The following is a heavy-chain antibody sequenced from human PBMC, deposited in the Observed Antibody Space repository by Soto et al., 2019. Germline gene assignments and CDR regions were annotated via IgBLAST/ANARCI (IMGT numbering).Heavy chain of an antibody. CDR3: ARDRERTMVRGVIITATIPPLDY. J-gene: IGHJ4*02. V-gene: IGHV1-18*01. Sequence: GASVKVSCKASGYTFTSYGISWVRQAPGQGLEWMGWISAYNGNTNYAQKLQGRVTMTTDTSTSTAYMELRSLRSDDTAVYYCARDRERTMVRGVIITATIPPLDYWGQGTLVTVSS. D-gene: IGHD3-10*01. CDR1: GYTFTSYG. CDR2: ISAYNGNT.